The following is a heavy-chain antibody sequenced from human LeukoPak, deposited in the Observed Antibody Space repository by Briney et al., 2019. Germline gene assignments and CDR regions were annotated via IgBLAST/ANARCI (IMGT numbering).Heavy chain of an antibody. CDR1: GFTFSSYA. Sequence: GGSLRLSCAASGFTFSSYAMSWVRQAPGKVLEWVSAISGSGGSTYYADSVKGRFTISRDNSKNTLYLQMNSLRAEDTAVYYCSRIAVATYYFDYWGQGTLVTVSS. CDR2: ISGSGGST. V-gene: IGHV3-23*01. D-gene: IGHD6-19*01. CDR3: SRIAVATYYFDY. J-gene: IGHJ4*02.